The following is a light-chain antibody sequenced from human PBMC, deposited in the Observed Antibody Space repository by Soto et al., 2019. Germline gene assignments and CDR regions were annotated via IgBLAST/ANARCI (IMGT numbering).Light chain of an antibody. Sequence: QSALTQPASVSGSPGQSITISCTGTSSDVGGSGLVSWYQFHPGKAPKLLIFEGFKRPSGVSNRFSGSKSGNAASLTISGLQAEDEADYYCSSYSSIGTLVFGTGTKLTVL. CDR1: SSDVGGSGL. V-gene: IGLV2-14*02. CDR2: EGF. CDR3: SSYSSIGTLV. J-gene: IGLJ1*01.